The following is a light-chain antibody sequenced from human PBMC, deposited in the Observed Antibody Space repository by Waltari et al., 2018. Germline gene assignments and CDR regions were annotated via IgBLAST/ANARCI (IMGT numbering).Light chain of an antibody. CDR1: QSIDTW. CDR3: QQYSRFSYT. Sequence: DIQMTQSPSTLSASVGDRVTITCRASQSIDTWLAWYQQKPGTAPKVLIYLASNLEGGVPSRFSGSGSGTEFTLTISSLQPDDAATYYCQQYSRFSYTFGQGTKVEIK. CDR2: LAS. J-gene: IGKJ2*01. V-gene: IGKV1-5*03.